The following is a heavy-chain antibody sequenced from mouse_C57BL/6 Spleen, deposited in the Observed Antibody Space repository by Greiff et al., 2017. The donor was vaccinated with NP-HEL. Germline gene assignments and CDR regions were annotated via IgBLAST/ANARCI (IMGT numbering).Heavy chain of an antibody. CDR2: IYPGDGAT. D-gene: IGHD2-4*01. V-gene: IGHV1-82*01. J-gene: IGHJ3*01. CDR1: GYAFSSSW. CDR3: AREGDDYDGFAY. Sequence: VKLQESGPELVKPGASVKISCKASGYAFSSSWMNWVKQRPGQGLEWIGRIYPGDGATNYHGKFKGKATLTADKSSSTAYMQLSSLTSEDSAVYFCAREGDDYDGFAYWGQGTLVTVSA.